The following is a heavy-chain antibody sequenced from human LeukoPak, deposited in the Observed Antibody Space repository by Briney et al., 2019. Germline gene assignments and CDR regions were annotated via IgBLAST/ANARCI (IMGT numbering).Heavy chain of an antibody. V-gene: IGHV3-21*01. CDR3: ASSLVWVPAADDY. CDR1: GFTFSSYA. CDR2: ISSSSSYI. J-gene: IGHJ4*02. D-gene: IGHD2-2*01. Sequence: NAGGSLRLSCAASGFTFSSYAMSWVRQAPGKGLEWVSSISSSSSYIYYADSVKGRFTISRDNAKNSLYLQMNSLRAEDTAVYYCASSLVWVPAADDYWGQGTLVTVSS.